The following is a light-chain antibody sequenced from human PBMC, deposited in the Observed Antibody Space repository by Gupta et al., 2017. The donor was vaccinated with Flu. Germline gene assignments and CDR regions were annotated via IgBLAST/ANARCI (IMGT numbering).Light chain of an antibody. CDR1: SSNIGNNY. CDR3: GAWDGSLSGWV. V-gene: IGLV1-51*02. CDR2: ENK. J-gene: IGLJ3*02. Sequence: TISGSGSSSNIGNNYVSWYQQLPGTAPKLLIYENKMRPSGFADRFSGSKSGTSATLGITGLQSGDEADYYWGAWDGSLSGWVFGGGTKLTVL.